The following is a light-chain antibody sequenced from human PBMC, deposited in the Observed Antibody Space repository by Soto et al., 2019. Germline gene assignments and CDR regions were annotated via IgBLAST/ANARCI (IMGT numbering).Light chain of an antibody. CDR2: DVS. CDR3: ASYTSARIRV. V-gene: IGLV2-14*01. CDR1: SSDFDTYNS. J-gene: IGLJ2*01. Sequence: QSALTQPASVSASPGQSITISCTGTSSDFDTYNSVSWYQQYPGKAPQLLIYDVSYRPSGVSSRFSGSRSGNTASLTISGLQPDHDADYYCASYTSARIRVFGGGTKLTVL.